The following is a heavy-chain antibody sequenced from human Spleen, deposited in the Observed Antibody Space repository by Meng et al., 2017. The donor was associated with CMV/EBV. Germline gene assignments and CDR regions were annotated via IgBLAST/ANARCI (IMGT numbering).Heavy chain of an antibody. CDR2: IDPSDGDS. J-gene: IGHJ4*02. Sequence: SCKASASTFPSYYMHWVRQAPGQGLEWMGIIDPSDGDSRNAQKFQGRVTLTRDTSTSTVYMELNSLRSEDTAVYYCARGGGGTSFDYWGQGTLVTVSS. CDR3: ARGGGGTSFDY. D-gene: IGHD1-1*01. CDR1: ASTFPSYY. V-gene: IGHV1-46*01.